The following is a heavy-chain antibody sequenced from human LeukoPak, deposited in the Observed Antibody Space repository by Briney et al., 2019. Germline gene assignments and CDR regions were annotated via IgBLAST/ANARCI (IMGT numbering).Heavy chain of an antibody. J-gene: IGHJ3*02. V-gene: IGHV4-59*01. CDR1: GGSISGYY. D-gene: IGHD1-1*01. Sequence: SETLSLTCTVSGGSISGYYWTWIRQPPGKGLEWIGYIYNSGSTNYNPSLKSRVTISVDTSKNQFSLKLSSVTAADTAVYYCASSPGGTSAFDTWGQGTMVTVSS. CDR2: IYNSGST. CDR3: ASSPGGTSAFDT.